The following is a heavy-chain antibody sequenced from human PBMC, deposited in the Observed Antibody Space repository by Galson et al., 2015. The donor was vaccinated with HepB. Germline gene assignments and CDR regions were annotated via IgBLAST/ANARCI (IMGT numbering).Heavy chain of an antibody. Sequence: SETLSLTCAVHGGSFSGYYWSWIRHTPGKGLEWIGEISHSGSTNYNPSLKSRATISEDTSKKQFSLKLNSVTVADTAVYYCARLYEGGSSWFHGRPFDIWGQGTMVTVSS. CDR3: ARLYEGGSSWFHGRPFDI. V-gene: IGHV4-34*01. CDR2: ISHSGST. CDR1: GGSFSGYY. J-gene: IGHJ3*02. D-gene: IGHD6-13*01.